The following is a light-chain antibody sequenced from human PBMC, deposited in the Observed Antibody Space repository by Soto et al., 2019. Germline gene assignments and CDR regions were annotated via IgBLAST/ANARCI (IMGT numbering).Light chain of an antibody. CDR1: SSDVGGYDF. CDR3: CSYAGDLAL. CDR2: DVS. Sequence: QSVLTQPRSVSGSPGQSVTISCTGTSSDVGGYDFVSWYQQHPGKAPKLMISDVSKRPSGVPDRFSGSKSGNTASLTISGLKAEDEDDYYCCSYAGDLALFGGGTKVTVL. V-gene: IGLV2-11*01. J-gene: IGLJ2*01.